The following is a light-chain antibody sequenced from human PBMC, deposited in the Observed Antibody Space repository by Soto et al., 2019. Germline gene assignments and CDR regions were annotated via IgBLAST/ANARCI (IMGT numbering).Light chain of an antibody. Sequence: DIHLTQSPSFLSASVGDRVTITCRPSQAVPNNMAWYQQKPGKPPKLLIYEESTLHSGVPSRFSGRKSGTQFTLTISGLQPDDFATYYCQQYNPYSPWTFGQGTKVDIK. CDR1: QAVPNN. J-gene: IGKJ1*01. CDR2: EES. V-gene: IGKV1-9*01. CDR3: QQYNPYSPWT.